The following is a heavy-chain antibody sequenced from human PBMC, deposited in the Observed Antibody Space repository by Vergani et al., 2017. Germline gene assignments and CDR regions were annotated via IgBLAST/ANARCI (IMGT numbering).Heavy chain of an antibody. J-gene: IGHJ6*03. Sequence: QVQLVESGGGVVQPGRSLRLSCAASGFTFSSYGMHWVRQAPGKGLEWVAVIWYDGSNRYYADSVKGRFTISRDNSKNTLYLQMNSLRAVDTAVYYCARSEGGGAYYMDFWDRGTTVTVSS. CDR3: ARSEGGGAYYMDF. CDR2: IWYDGSNR. CDR1: GFTFSSYG. V-gene: IGHV3-33*01.